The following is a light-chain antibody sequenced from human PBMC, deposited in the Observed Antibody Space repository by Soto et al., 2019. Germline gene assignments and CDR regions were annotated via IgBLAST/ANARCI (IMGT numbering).Light chain of an antibody. Sequence: EIVLTQSPGTLSLSPGERATLSCRASQSVSSSYLAWYQQKPGQAPRLLIYGASSRATGIPDRFGGSGSGKDFTFTISRLEPEDFAVYYCQQYGSSPGTFGQGTKVEIK. J-gene: IGKJ1*01. CDR1: QSVSSSY. CDR2: GAS. CDR3: QQYGSSPGT. V-gene: IGKV3-20*01.